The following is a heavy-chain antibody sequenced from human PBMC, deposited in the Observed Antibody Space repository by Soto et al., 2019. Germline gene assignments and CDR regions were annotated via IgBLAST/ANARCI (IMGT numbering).Heavy chain of an antibody. Sequence: EVQLVESGGDLVQPGGSLRLSCGVSGFTFSDYWMSWVRQAPGKGLEWVATIREDGGAKHYVDSVKGRFTISRDNARNSLFLQMNGLGAEDTAVYYCASPSTTGTTDYWGQGTLVTVSS. CDR3: ASPSTTGTTDY. V-gene: IGHV3-7*01. CDR1: GFTFSDYW. CDR2: IREDGGAK. D-gene: IGHD1-7*01. J-gene: IGHJ4*02.